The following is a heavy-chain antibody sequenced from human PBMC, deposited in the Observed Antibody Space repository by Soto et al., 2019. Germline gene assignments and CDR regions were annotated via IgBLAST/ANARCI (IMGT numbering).Heavy chain of an antibody. CDR1: GFTFSSYG. J-gene: IGHJ4*02. CDR2: ISYDGSNK. D-gene: IGHD3-22*01. CDR3: AKDTAPYYYDSSGPLY. V-gene: IGHV3-30*18. Sequence: ESGGGVVQPGRSLRLSCAASGFTFSSYGMHWVRQAPGKGLEWVAVISYDGSNKYYADSVKGRFTISRDNSKNTLYLQMNSLRAEDTAVYYCAKDTAPYYYDSSGPLYWGQGTLVTVSS.